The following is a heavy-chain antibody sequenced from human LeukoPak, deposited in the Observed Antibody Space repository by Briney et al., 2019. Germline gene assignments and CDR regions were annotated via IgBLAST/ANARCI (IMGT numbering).Heavy chain of an antibody. D-gene: IGHD1-14*01. Sequence: SVKVSCKASGGSVTSYAVSWVRQAPGQGLEWMGGIIPLFGAPNYAQKFQGRVTISTDESTNTAYMELRSLASKDTAVDFCSRGMGTSLIYYWGQGTLVIVSA. CDR2: IIPLFGAP. CDR3: SRGMGTSLIYY. CDR1: GGSVTSYA. V-gene: IGHV1-69*05. J-gene: IGHJ4*02.